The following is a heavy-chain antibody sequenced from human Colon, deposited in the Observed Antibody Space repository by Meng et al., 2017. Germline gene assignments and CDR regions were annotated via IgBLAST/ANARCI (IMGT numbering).Heavy chain of an antibody. Sequence: QVQLVQSGAEVKKPGASVKVSCKASGYTFTTYGISWMRQAPGQGLEWMGWISTYDDNTNYVEKFQGRVTMTTDTSTNTAYMELRSLRSDDTAVYYCARDNPGDYVWDYWGQGTLVTVSS. CDR3: ARDNPGDYVWDY. V-gene: IGHV1-18*01. J-gene: IGHJ4*02. D-gene: IGHD4-17*01. CDR1: GYTFTTYG. CDR2: ISTYDDNT.